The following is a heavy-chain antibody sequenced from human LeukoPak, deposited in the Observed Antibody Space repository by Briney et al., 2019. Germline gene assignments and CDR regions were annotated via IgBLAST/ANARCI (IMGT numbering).Heavy chain of an antibody. CDR2: ISYDENTK. J-gene: IGHJ4*02. CDR1: GFTFRTNG. V-gene: IGHV3-30*18. D-gene: IGHD2-15*01. Sequence: GGFLRLSCAASGFTFRTNGMHWVRQAPGKGLEWVAVISYDENTKYYGDSVKGRFTISRDNSKNTLYLQMNSLRPEDTAVYYCAKEYCGGGRCNDDFFDYWGQGTLVTVSS. CDR3: AKEYCGGGRCNDDFFDY.